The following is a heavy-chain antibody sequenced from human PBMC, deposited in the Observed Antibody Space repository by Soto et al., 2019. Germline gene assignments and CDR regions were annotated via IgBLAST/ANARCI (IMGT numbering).Heavy chain of an antibody. J-gene: IGHJ4*02. CDR2: ISGRDGST. CDR1: GFTFSSYA. Sequence: EVQLLESGGGLVQPGGSLRLSCAASGFTFSSYAMNWVRQAPGKGLEWVSVISGRDGSTYYADSVKGRFTISRDNSKNTLNLQMNSLRAEDTAVYYCARRSSMWYFDYWGQGNVVTGPS. D-gene: IGHD6-13*01. CDR3: ARRSSMWYFDY. V-gene: IGHV3-23*01.